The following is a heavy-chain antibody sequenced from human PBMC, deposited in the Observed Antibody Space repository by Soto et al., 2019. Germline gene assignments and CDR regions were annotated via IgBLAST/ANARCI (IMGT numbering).Heavy chain of an antibody. CDR2: IYYSGST. V-gene: IGHV4-39*01. J-gene: IGHJ4*02. Sequence: PGKGLEWIGSIYYSGSTYYNPSLKSRVTISVDTSKNQFSLKLSSVTAADTAVYYCARHKLAAAGPFFAYWGQGTLVTVSS. D-gene: IGHD6-13*01. CDR3: ARHKLAAAGPFFAY.